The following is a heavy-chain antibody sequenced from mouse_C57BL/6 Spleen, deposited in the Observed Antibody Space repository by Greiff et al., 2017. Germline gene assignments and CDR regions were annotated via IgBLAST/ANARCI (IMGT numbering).Heavy chain of an antibody. D-gene: IGHD2-12*01. CDR3: TRGGMATTGYFDY. CDR2: ISSGGDYI. CDR1: GFTFSSYA. Sequence: EVQGVESGEGLVKPGGSLKLSCAASGFTFSSYAMSWVRQTPEKRLEWVAYISSGGDYIYYADTVKGRFTISRDNARNTLYLQMSSLKSEDTAMYYCTRGGMATTGYFDYWGQGTTLTVSS. J-gene: IGHJ2*01. V-gene: IGHV5-9-1*02.